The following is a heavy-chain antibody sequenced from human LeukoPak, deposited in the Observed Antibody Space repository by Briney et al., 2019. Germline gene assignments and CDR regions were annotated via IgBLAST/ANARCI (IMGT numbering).Heavy chain of an antibody. Sequence: ASVKVSCKASGYTFTSYDINWVRQATGQGLEWMGWMNPNSGNTGYAQKFQGRVTMTRNTSISTAYMELSSLRSEDTAVYYCARGRSPPYSSTSCYASYYYYYYMDVWGKGTTATVSS. D-gene: IGHD2-2*01. V-gene: IGHV1-8*01. J-gene: IGHJ6*03. CDR1: GYTFTSYD. CDR2: MNPNSGNT. CDR3: ARGRSPPYSSTSCYASYYYYYYMDV.